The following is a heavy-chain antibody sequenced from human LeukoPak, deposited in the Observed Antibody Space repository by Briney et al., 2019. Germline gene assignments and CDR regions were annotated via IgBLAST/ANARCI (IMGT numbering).Heavy chain of an antibody. Sequence: GRSLRLSCAASGFPFDEHAMHWVRQAPGKGLEWVSGISYSSETIGYVDSVKGRFTISRDNVRKSLYLQMKSLRIEDTALYYCAKDRGGGSQLGDAYDVWGQGTMVSVSS. CDR1: GFPFDEHA. CDR2: ISYSSETI. CDR3: AKDRGGGSQLGDAYDV. D-gene: IGHD5-24*01. V-gene: IGHV3-9*01. J-gene: IGHJ3*01.